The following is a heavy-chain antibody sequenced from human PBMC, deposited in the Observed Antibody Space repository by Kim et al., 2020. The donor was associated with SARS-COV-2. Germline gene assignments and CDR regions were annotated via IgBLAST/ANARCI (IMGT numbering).Heavy chain of an antibody. J-gene: IGHJ2*01. V-gene: IGHV4-31*03. CDR2: IYYSGST. D-gene: IGHD3-3*01. CDR3: ARTYDFWSGYINWYFDL. Sequence: SETLSLTCTVSGGSISSGGYYWSWIRQHPGKGLEWIGYIYYSGSTYYNPSLKSRVTISVDTSKNQFSLKLSSVTAADTAVYYCARTYDFWSGYINWYFDLWGRGTLVTVSS. CDR1: GGSISSGGYY.